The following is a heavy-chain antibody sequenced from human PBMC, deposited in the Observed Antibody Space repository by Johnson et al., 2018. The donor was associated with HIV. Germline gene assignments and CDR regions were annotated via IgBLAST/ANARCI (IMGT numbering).Heavy chain of an antibody. CDR1: GFTFSSYW. D-gene: IGHD2-15*01. J-gene: IGHJ3*02. CDR3: ARLQSGVADDAFDI. Sequence: VQLMESGGGLVQPGGSLRLSCAASGFTFSSYWMTWVRQAPGKGLEWVANIKQDGSEKYYVDSVKGRFTISRDNAKSSLYLQMNSLRAEDTAVYYCARLQSGVADDAFDIWGQGTMLTVSS. V-gene: IGHV3-7*05. CDR2: IKQDGSEK.